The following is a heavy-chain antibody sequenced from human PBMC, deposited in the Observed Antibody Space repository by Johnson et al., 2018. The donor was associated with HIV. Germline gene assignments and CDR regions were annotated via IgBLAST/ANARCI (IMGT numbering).Heavy chain of an antibody. J-gene: IGHJ3*02. CDR2: IKQDGREK. Sequence: VQLVESGGGLVQPGGSLRLSCAASGFTFSSYLMSCVRQAPGKGLEWVANIKQDGREKYYVDSVKGRFTISRDNAKNSMYLQMNSLRAEDTAVYYCARERYTTGLYSGSYGAFDMWGQGTMVTVSS. CDR1: GFTFSSYL. D-gene: IGHD1-26*01. V-gene: IGHV3-7*05. CDR3: ARERYTTGLYSGSYGAFDM.